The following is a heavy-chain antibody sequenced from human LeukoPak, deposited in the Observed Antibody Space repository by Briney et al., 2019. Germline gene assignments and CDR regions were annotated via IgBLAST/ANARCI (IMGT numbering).Heavy chain of an antibody. CDR1: GGTFSSYA. D-gene: IGHD4-23*01. Sequence: ASVKVSCKASGGTFSSYAISWVRQAPGQGLEWMGGIIPIFGTANYAQKFQGRVTITADESTSTAYMELSSLRSEDTAVYYCARDLEGGNSPAAFDIWGQGTMVTVSS. J-gene: IGHJ3*02. CDR3: ARDLEGGNSPAAFDI. V-gene: IGHV1-69*13. CDR2: IIPIFGTA.